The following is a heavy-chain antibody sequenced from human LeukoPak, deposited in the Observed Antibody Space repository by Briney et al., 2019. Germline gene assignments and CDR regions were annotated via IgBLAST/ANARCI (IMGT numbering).Heavy chain of an antibody. CDR2: IYHSGST. Sequence: SQTLSLTCTVSGGSISSGGYYWSWIRQPPGKGLEWIGYIYHSGSTYYNPSLKSRVTISVDRSKNQFSLKLSSVTAADTAVYYCARPVGATFPDAFDIWGQGTMVTVSS. D-gene: IGHD1-26*01. CDR3: ARPVGATFPDAFDI. J-gene: IGHJ3*02. CDR1: GGSISSGGYY. V-gene: IGHV4-30-2*01.